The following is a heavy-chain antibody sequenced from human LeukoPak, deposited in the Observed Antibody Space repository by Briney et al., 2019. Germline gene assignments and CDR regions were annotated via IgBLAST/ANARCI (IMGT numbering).Heavy chain of an antibody. CDR1: GFTFSDFY. CDR2: ISNRGTTI. Sequence: GGSLRLSCAASGFTFSDFYMTWIRQAPGKGLEWVSYISNRGTTIHYADSVRGRFTTSRDNAKKSLYLQMNGLRAEDTAVYYCARSADRSGYFREITLYYFDYWGQGTLVTVSS. D-gene: IGHD3-22*01. CDR3: ARSADRSGYFREITLYYFDY. J-gene: IGHJ4*02. V-gene: IGHV3-11*01.